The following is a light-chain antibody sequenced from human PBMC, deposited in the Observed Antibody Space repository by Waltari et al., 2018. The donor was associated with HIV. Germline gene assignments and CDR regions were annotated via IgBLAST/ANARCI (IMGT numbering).Light chain of an antibody. CDR3: GTWDSSLSAGV. CDR1: RSKNGRNN. CDR2: DNN. Sequence: QSVLTQPPSVSEAPGQKVTIYCPGSRSKNGRNNVSWYQQIPGTAPKLLIYDNNKRPSGIPDRFSGSKSGTSATLGITGLQTGDEADYYCGTWDSSLSAGVFGGGTKLTVL. J-gene: IGLJ3*02. V-gene: IGLV1-51*01.